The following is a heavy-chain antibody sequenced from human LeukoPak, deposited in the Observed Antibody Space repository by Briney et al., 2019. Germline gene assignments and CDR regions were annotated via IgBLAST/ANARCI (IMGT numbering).Heavy chain of an antibody. CDR3: ARDLIVGTTYFDY. CDR1: GFTFSSYA. D-gene: IGHD1-26*01. CDR2: ISSSSSYI. J-gene: IGHJ4*02. V-gene: IGHV3-21*01. Sequence: GGSLRLSCAASGFTFSSYAMHWVRQAPGKGLEWVSSISSSSSYIYYADSVKGRFTISRDNAKNSLYLQMNSLRAEDTAVYYCARDLIVGTTYFDYWGQGTLVTVSS.